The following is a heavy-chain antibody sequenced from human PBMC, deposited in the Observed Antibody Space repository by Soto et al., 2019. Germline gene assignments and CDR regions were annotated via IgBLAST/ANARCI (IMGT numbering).Heavy chain of an antibody. D-gene: IGHD6-13*01. CDR1: GFTFSNAW. CDR3: TTRFQQLVPGAFDI. CDR2: IKSKTDGGTT. J-gene: IGHJ3*02. Sequence: GGSLRLSCAASGFTFSNAWMNWVRQAPGKGLEWVGRIKSKTDGGTTDYAAPVKGRFTISRDDSKNTLYLQMNSLKTEDTAVYYCTTRFQQLVPGAFDIWGQGTMVTVSS. V-gene: IGHV3-15*07.